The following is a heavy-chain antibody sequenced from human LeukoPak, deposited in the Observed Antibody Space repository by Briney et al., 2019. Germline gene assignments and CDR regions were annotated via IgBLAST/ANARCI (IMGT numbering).Heavy chain of an antibody. CDR3: ARDGSFSNDY. D-gene: IGHD3-16*02. CDR1: GFTFNNYE. Sequence: PGGSLRLSCAASGFTSGFTFNNYEMNWVRQAPGKGLEWVSYISRSGTTIDYADSVKGRFTISRDNAKNSLYLQMNSLRAEDTAVYYCARDGSFSNDYWGQGTLVTVSS. V-gene: IGHV3-48*03. CDR2: ISRSGTTI. J-gene: IGHJ4*02.